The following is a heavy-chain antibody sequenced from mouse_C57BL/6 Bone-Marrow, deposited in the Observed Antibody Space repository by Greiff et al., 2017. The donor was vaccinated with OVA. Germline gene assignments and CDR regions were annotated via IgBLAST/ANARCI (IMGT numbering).Heavy chain of an antibody. Sequence: DVKLQESGTVLARPGASVKMSCKTSGYTFTSYWMHWVKQRPGQGLEWIGAIYPGNSDTSYNQKFKGKAKLTAVTSASTAYMELSSLTNEDSAVYYCTNFYYGNYNYAMDYWGQGTSVTVSS. J-gene: IGHJ4*01. CDR1: GYTFTSYW. V-gene: IGHV1-5*01. D-gene: IGHD2-1*01. CDR2: IYPGNSDT. CDR3: TNFYYGNYNYAMDY.